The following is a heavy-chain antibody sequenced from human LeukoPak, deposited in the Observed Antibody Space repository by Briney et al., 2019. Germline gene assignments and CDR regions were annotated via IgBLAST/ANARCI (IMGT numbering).Heavy chain of an antibody. J-gene: IGHJ4*02. CDR3: AKFFRNSGWFFDY. D-gene: IGHD6-19*01. V-gene: IGHV3-23*01. CDR2: ITNIGGGT. Sequence: GGSLRPSCAASGFTVSSNYMTWVRQAPGKGLEWVSAITNIGGGTFYEDPVKGRFTISRDNSKNTLYLQMNGLRDEDTAVYYCAKFFRNSGWFFDYWDQGTLVTVSS. CDR1: GFTVSSNY.